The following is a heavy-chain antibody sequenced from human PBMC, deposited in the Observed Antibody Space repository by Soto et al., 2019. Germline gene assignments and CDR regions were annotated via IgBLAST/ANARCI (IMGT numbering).Heavy chain of an antibody. D-gene: IGHD3-3*01. J-gene: IGHJ6*02. Sequence: GGSLRLSCASSGLTVSSYAMSWVRQAPGKGLEWVSAISGSGGSTYYADSVKGRFTISRDNSKNTLYLQMNSLRAEDTAVYYCAKDRLASITIFGVVTYYYYYYGMDVWGQGTTVTVSS. CDR3: AKDRLASITIFGVVTYYYYYYGMDV. V-gene: IGHV3-23*01. CDR2: ISGSGGST. CDR1: GLTVSSYA.